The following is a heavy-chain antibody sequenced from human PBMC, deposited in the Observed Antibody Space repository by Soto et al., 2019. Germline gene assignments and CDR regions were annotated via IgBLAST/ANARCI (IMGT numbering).Heavy chain of an antibody. CDR1: GFTFTSSA. CDR2: IVVGSGNT. CDR3: AAAYYDSSGYLGY. D-gene: IGHD3-22*01. V-gene: IGHV1-58*01. Sequence: SVKVSCKASGFTFTSSALQWVRQARGQRLEWIGWIVVGSGNTNYAQKFQERVTITRDMSTSTAYMELSSLRSEDTAVYYCAAAYYDSSGYLGYWGQGTLVTVSS. J-gene: IGHJ4*02.